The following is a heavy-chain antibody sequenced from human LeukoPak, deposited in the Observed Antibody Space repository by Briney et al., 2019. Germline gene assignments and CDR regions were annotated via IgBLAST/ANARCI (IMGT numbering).Heavy chain of an antibody. Sequence: PSETLSLTCTVSGYSISSGYYWGWIRQAPGKGLEWVSYISSSGSTIYYADSVKGRFTISRDNAKNSLYLQMNSLRAEDTAVYYCARGSEANWAHQGSDYWGQGTLVTVSS. CDR1: GYSISSGYY. D-gene: IGHD7-27*01. CDR3: ARGSEANWAHQGSDY. V-gene: IGHV3-11*01. J-gene: IGHJ4*02. CDR2: ISSSGSTI.